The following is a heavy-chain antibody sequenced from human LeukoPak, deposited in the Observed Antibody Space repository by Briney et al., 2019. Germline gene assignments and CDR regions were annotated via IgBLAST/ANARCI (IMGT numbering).Heavy chain of an antibody. CDR2: ISSGGSTI. V-gene: IGHV3-11*01. Sequence: GGSLRLSCAASGFIFSDYYMSWIRQAPGKGLEWLSFISSGGSTIYYADSVKGRFTISRDNSKNTLYLQMNSLRAEDTAVYYCAKLISPYDYWGQGTLVLVSS. CDR1: GFIFSDYY. CDR3: AKLISPYDY. J-gene: IGHJ4*02. D-gene: IGHD5-24*01.